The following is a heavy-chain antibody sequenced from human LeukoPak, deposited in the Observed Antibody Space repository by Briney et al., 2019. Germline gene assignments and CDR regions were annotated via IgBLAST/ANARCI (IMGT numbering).Heavy chain of an antibody. D-gene: IGHD3-22*01. CDR2: TRGSGDGT. V-gene: IGHV3-23*01. CDR1: GFTFSSYA. Sequence: GGSLRLSCAASGFTFSSYAMSWVRQAPGKGLEWVSATRGSGDGTFYADSVKGRFTIYRDNSKNTLYLQMNSLRAEDTAIYYCAKLRDFFDSSGQFDYWGQGTLVAVSS. CDR3: AKLRDFFDSSGQFDY. J-gene: IGHJ4*02.